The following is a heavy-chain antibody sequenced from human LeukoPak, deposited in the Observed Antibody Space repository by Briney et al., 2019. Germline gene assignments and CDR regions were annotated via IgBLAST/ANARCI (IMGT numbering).Heavy chain of an antibody. J-gene: IGHJ3*02. CDR1: GGSISSYY. Sequence: SETLSLTCTVSGGSISSYYWSWIRQPPGKGLEWIGYIYYSGSTNYNPSLKSRVTISVDTSKDQFSLKLSSVTAADTAVYYCASSLYGSSGYYGYAFDIWGQGTMVTVSS. CDR3: ASSLYGSSGYYGYAFDI. V-gene: IGHV4-59*01. D-gene: IGHD3-22*01. CDR2: IYYSGST.